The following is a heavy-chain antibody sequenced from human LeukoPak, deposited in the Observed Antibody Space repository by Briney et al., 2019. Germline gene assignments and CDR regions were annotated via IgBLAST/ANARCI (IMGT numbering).Heavy chain of an antibody. CDR3: ARGGGSCGYPDY. J-gene: IGHJ4*02. CDR2: INPKNGVT. Sequence: GASVKVSCKASGYTFTDHYMHWVRQAPGQGLEWMGWINPKNGVTNYAQKFQGRVTVTTDTSITTVYMDLTRLTSDDTAFYYCARGGGSCGYPDYWGQGTLVTVSS. CDR1: GYTFTDHY. V-gene: IGHV1-2*02. D-gene: IGHD3-22*01.